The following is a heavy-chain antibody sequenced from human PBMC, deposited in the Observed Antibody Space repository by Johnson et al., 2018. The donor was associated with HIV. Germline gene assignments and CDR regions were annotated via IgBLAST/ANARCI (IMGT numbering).Heavy chain of an antibody. V-gene: IGHV3-33*06. Sequence: VQLVESGGGVVQPGRSLRLSCAASGFTFSSYGMHWVRQAPGKGLEWVALIWYDGTNKYYADSVKGRFTISRDNSKNTLYLQMNSLRAEDTAVYYCAKVAVATAAGGVALDIWGPGTMVTVSA. CDR2: IWYDGTNK. D-gene: IGHD6-13*01. CDR3: AKVAVATAAGGVALDI. J-gene: IGHJ3*02. CDR1: GFTFSSYG.